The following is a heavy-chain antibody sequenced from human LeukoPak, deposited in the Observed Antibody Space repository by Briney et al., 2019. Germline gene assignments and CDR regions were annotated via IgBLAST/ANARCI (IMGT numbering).Heavy chain of an antibody. V-gene: IGHV3-23*01. CDR3: AKSSDYDILTGYSDYYYYYMDV. CDR2: ISGSGGST. J-gene: IGHJ6*03. Sequence: GGSLRLSCEASGFSFSRYWMSWVRQAPGKGLEWVSAISGSGGSTYYADSVKGRFTISRDNSKNTLYLQMNSLRAEDTAVYYCAKSSDYDILTGYSDYYYYYMDVWGKGTTVTTSS. CDR1: GFSFSRYW. D-gene: IGHD3-9*01.